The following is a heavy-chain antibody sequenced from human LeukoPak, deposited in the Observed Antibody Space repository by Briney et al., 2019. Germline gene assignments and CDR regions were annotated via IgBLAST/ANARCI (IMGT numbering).Heavy chain of an antibody. CDR2: ISDGGGRT. D-gene: IGHD3-22*01. V-gene: IGHV3-23*01. Sequence: GGSLRLSCAASGFTFSSYAMSWVRQAPGKGLKWVSSISDGGGRTYYADSVKGRFTISRDNSKNTLYLQMNSLRAEDTAVYYCAKDPYYYDSSGYFDYWGQGTLVTVSS. CDR1: GFTFSSYA. CDR3: AKDPYYYDSSGYFDY. J-gene: IGHJ4*02.